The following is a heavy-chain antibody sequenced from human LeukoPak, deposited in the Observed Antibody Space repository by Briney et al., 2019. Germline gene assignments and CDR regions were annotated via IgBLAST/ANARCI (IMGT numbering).Heavy chain of an antibody. V-gene: IGHV4-39*07. Sequence: PSETLSLTCTVSGGSISSSSYYWGWIRQPPGKGLEWIGSIHYSGSTYYNPSLKSRVTISVDTSKNQFSLKLSSVTAADTAVYYCARDLIAVDGFDYWGQGTLVTVSS. J-gene: IGHJ4*02. CDR3: ARDLIAVDGFDY. CDR2: IHYSGST. D-gene: IGHD6-19*01. CDR1: GGSISSSSYY.